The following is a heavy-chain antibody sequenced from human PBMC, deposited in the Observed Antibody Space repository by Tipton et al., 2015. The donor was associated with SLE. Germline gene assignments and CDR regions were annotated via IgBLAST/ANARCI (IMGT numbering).Heavy chain of an antibody. D-gene: IGHD2-15*01. V-gene: IGHV4-59*01. CDR1: GGSISSYY. J-gene: IGHJ4*02. CDR3: ASGGKRRPVLAPAVEV. CDR2: VYQSGTT. Sequence: TLSLTCTVSGGSISSYYWSWIRQPPGKGLEWLGDVYQSGTTNSNPSLKSRVTISVDTSKNQFSLKLSSVTAADTAVYYCASGGKRRPVLAPAVEVWGQGTLVTVSS.